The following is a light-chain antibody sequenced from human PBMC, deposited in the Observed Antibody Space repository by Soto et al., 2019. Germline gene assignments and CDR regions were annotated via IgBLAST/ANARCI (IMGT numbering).Light chain of an antibody. V-gene: IGLV2-14*03. Sequence: QSALTQPASVSGSPGQSITISCTGTSSDVGGYNYVSWYQQHPDRAPKLIIYEVNNRPSGVSNRFSGSKSGNTASLTISGLQAEDEADYYCSSYTTSGTLVVFGGGTKLTVL. J-gene: IGLJ2*01. CDR1: SSDVGGYNY. CDR3: SSYTTSGTLVV. CDR2: EVN.